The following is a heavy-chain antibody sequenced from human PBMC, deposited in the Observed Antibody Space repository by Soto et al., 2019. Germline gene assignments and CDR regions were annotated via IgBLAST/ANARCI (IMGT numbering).Heavy chain of an antibody. Sequence: GGSLRLSCAGSGFTFSGYWMLWVRQAPGKGLVWVSHINSDGSSTSYADSVKGRFTISRDNAKNTLYLQMNSLRAEDTAVYYCARERVAGSQLWGQGTLVTVSS. CDR2: INSDGSST. D-gene: IGHD6-19*01. CDR3: ARERVAGSQL. J-gene: IGHJ1*01. V-gene: IGHV3-74*01. CDR1: GFTFSGYW.